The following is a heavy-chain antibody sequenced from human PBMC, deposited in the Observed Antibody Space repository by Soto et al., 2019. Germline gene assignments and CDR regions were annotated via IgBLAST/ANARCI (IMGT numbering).Heavy chain of an antibody. CDR3: TSTIFGVVIPGWYYYCMDV. D-gene: IGHD3-3*01. J-gene: IGHJ6*02. Sequence: SLRLSCIASGFTFGDYAMSWFRQAPGKGLEWVGFIRSKVYGGTTEYAASVKGRFTISRDDSISIAYLQMNSLKTEDTAVYYCTSTIFGVVIPGWYYYCMDVWGQGTTVTVSS. V-gene: IGHV3-49*03. CDR2: IRSKVYGGTT. CDR1: GFTFGDYA.